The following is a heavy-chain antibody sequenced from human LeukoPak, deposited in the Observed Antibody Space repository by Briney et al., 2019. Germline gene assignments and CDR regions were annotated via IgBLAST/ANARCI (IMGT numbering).Heavy chain of an antibody. CDR3: ARERMYSGSGSTYPYYDY. CDR1: GFTFEDYG. V-gene: IGHV3-7*01. D-gene: IGHD3-10*01. Sequence: GGSLRLSCAASGFTFEDYGMSWVRQAPGKGLEWVANIKPDGSEKYFMDSVKGRFTISRDNAKNALYLEMNSLRAEDTAEYFCARERMYSGSGSTYPYYDYWGQGTLVTVSS. CDR2: IKPDGSEK. J-gene: IGHJ4*02.